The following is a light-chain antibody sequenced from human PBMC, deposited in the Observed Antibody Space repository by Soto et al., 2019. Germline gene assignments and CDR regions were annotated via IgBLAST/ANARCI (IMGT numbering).Light chain of an antibody. CDR3: QSYYSSRLV. CDR2: EDN. V-gene: IGLV6-57*01. CDR1: SGSIATNY. J-gene: IGLJ2*01. Sequence: NFMLTQPHSVSESPGKTVTISCTRSSGSIATNYVQWYQQRPGSSPTTVIYEDNQRPSGVPDRFSGSIDSSSNSASLTIAGLKTEDEADYYCQSYYSSRLVFGGWTKVTVL.